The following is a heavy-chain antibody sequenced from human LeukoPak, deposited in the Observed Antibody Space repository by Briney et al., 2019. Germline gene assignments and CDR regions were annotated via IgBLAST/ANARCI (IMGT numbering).Heavy chain of an antibody. CDR1: GFTFSSYS. Sequence: GGSLRLSCAASGFTFSSYSMNWVRQAPGKGLEWVSYISGSGNIMYSADSVKGRFTVSRDNAKNSLYLQMNSLRDEDTAVYYCGVGGYGMDVWGQGTTVTVSS. CDR2: ISGSGNIM. V-gene: IGHV3-48*02. J-gene: IGHJ6*02. CDR3: GVGGYGMDV. D-gene: IGHD3-16*01.